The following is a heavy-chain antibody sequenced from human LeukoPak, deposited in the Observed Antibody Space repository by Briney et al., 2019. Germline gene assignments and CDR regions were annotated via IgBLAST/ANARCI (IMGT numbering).Heavy chain of an antibody. Sequence: SETLSVTCTVSGGSISSYYWSWIRQPQGKGLEWIGYIYTSGSTNYDPSLKSRVTISVDTSKNQFSLKLSSVTAADTAVYYCAREAGYSSGWYNYYYYMDVWGKGTTVTVSS. D-gene: IGHD6-19*01. V-gene: IGHV4-4*09. CDR1: GGSISSYY. CDR2: IYTSGST. CDR3: AREAGYSSGWYNYYYYMDV. J-gene: IGHJ6*03.